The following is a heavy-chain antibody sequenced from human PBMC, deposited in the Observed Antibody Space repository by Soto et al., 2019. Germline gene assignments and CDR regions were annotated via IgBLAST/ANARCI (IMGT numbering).Heavy chain of an antibody. D-gene: IGHD3-10*01. V-gene: IGHV1-18*01. J-gene: IGHJ4*02. CDR3: ARVYGPLYFDY. CDR1: GYTFTTYG. Sequence: ASVKVSCKASGYTFTTYGLSWVRQAPGQGLEWMGWISPYNGNTKYGLKLQGRVTMTTDTSTNTAYMELTSLRSDDTAVYYCARVYGPLYFDYWGQGTLVTVSS. CDR2: ISPYNGNT.